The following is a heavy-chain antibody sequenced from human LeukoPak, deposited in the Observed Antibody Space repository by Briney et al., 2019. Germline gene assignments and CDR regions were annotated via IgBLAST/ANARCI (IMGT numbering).Heavy chain of an antibody. CDR1: GFTFGSYA. D-gene: IGHD6-19*01. V-gene: IGHV3-23*01. J-gene: IGHJ4*02. Sequence: WGSLRLSCAASGFTFGSYAMYWVRQAPGKGLEWVSGISGSGGSTFYADSVKGRFTISRDNSENTVYLQMNSLRADDTVVYYCAKTTAGYSSGRYPGWPVDYWGQGTLVTVSS. CDR3: AKTTAGYSSGRYPGWPVDY. CDR2: ISGSGGST.